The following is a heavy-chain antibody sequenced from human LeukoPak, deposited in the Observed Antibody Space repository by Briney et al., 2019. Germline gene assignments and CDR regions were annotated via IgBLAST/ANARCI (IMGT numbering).Heavy chain of an antibody. Sequence: GGSLRLSCAASGFTFSSYAMHWVRQAPGKGLEWVVVISYDGSNKYYADSVKGRFTISRDNSKNTLYLQMNSLRAEDTAVYYCAREGREEMATIHWFDPWGQGTLVTVSS. D-gene: IGHD5-24*01. CDR1: GFTFSSYA. V-gene: IGHV3-30-3*01. CDR2: ISYDGSNK. J-gene: IGHJ5*02. CDR3: AREGREEMATIHWFDP.